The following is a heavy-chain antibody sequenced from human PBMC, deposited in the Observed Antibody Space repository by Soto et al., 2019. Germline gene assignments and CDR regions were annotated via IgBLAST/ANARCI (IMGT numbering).Heavy chain of an antibody. CDR3: ARIQIPPHYDILTGYYRPHYYYYGMDV. J-gene: IGHJ6*02. Sequence: ESGPTLVNPTQTLTLTCTFSGFSLSTSGMCVSWIRQPPGKALEWLALIDWDDDKYYSTSLKTRLTISKDTSKNQVVLTMTNMDPVDTATYYCARIQIPPHYDILTGYYRPHYYYYGMDVWGQGTTVTVSS. CDR1: GFSLSTSGMC. D-gene: IGHD3-9*01. V-gene: IGHV2-70*01. CDR2: IDWDDDK.